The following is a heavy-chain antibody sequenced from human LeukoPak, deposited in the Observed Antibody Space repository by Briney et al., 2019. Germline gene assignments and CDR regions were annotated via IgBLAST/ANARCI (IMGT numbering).Heavy chain of an antibody. V-gene: IGHV1-2*02. CDR2: INPNSGET. Sequence: ASVKVSCKTSGYSFTTYGVTWVRQAPGQGLEWMGWINPNSGETVYAAKFQGRVTLTRDTYISTAHMELRWMRFDDTAVYFCVRDRGPYTGEFWGQGTLVTVSS. D-gene: IGHD3-16*01. CDR1: GYSFTTYG. CDR3: VRDRGPYTGEF. J-gene: IGHJ4*02.